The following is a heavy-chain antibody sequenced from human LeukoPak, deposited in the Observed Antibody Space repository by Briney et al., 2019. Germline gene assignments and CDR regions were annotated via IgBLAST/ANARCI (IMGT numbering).Heavy chain of an antibody. Sequence: ASVKVSCKASGYTFTGYYMHWVRQAPGQGLEWMGWINPNSGGTNYAQKFQGRVTITADESTSTAYMELSSLRSEDTAVYYCARSNGDEGAFDIWGQGTMVTVSS. CDR3: ARSNGDEGAFDI. CDR1: GYTFTGYY. J-gene: IGHJ3*02. D-gene: IGHD4-17*01. CDR2: INPNSGGT. V-gene: IGHV1-2*02.